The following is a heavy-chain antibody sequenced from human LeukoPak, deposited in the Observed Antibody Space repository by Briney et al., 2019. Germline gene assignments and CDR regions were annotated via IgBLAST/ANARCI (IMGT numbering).Heavy chain of an antibody. V-gene: IGHV4-34*01. CDR1: GGSFGGYY. CDR2: INHSGST. D-gene: IGHD3-10*01. Sequence: SETLSLTCAVYGGSFGGYYWSWIRQPPGKGLEWIGEINHSGSTNYNPSLKSRVTISVDTSKNQFSLKLSSVTAADTAVYYCARCWNYGSGSYTHYYYGMDVWGKGTTVTVSS. J-gene: IGHJ6*04. CDR3: ARCWNYGSGSYTHYYYGMDV.